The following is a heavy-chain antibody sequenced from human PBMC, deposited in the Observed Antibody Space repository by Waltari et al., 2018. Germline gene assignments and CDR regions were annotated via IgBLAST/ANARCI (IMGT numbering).Heavy chain of an antibody. J-gene: IGHJ3*02. CDR2: IYYSGST. CDR1: GGSISSHY. Sequence: QVQLQESGPGLVKPSETLSLTCTVSGGSISSHYWSWIRQPQGKGREWIGYIYYSGSTNANPSLESRVTISVDTSKNQFSLKLSSVTAADTAVYYWARDQAGLYFDWSMGGDAFDIWGQGTMVTVSS. D-gene: IGHD3-9*01. V-gene: IGHV4-59*11. CDR3: ARDQAGLYFDWSMGGDAFDI.